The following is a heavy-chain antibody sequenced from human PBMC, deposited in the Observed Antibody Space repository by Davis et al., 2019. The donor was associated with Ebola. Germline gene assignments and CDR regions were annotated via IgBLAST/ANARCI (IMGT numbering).Heavy chain of an antibody. V-gene: IGHV1-18*01. D-gene: IGHD1-26*01. CDR2: ISAYNGNT. CDR3: ARTSIVGTTTTASDI. Sequence: ASVKVSCKASGYSFKNYAISWVQQAPGQGLEWMGWISAYNGNTNYAQKVQGRVTMTTDTSTGTAYLDLRSLRSDDTAVYFCARTSIVGTTTTASDIWGQGTLVTVSS. CDR1: GYSFKNYA. J-gene: IGHJ3*02.